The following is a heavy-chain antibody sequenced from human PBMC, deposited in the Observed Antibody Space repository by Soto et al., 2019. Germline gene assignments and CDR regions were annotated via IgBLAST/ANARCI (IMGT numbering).Heavy chain of an antibody. V-gene: IGHV4-59*01. CDR1: GGSISNYY. Sequence: QVQLQESGPGLVKPSETLSLTCTVSGGSISNYYWNWIRQPPGNALEWIGYIYYSGSTNYNPSHKSRVTISVDTSKNQFSLKLSSVTAADTAVYYCARDEGGWFDPCGQGTLVTVSS. D-gene: IGHD3-16*01. CDR3: ARDEGGWFDP. J-gene: IGHJ5*02. CDR2: IYYSGST.